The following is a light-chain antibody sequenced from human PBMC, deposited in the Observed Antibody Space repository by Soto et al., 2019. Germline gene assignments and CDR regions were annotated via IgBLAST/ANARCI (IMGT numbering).Light chain of an antibody. CDR3: QSYDSSKLQGV. J-gene: IGLJ3*02. Sequence: NFMLTQPHSVSESPGKTVTISCTRSSGSIASNYVQWYQQRPGSAPTTVIYEDNQRPSGVPDRFSGSIDSSSNSASLTISGLKTEDEADYYCQSYDSSKLQGVFGGGTKLTVL. CDR2: EDN. CDR1: SGSIASNY. V-gene: IGLV6-57*03.